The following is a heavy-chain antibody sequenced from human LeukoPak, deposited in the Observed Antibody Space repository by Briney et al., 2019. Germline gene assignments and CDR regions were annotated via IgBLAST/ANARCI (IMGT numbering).Heavy chain of an antibody. D-gene: IGHD6-13*01. J-gene: IGHJ6*03. CDR3: ARQTSSWYVHYYYYMDV. CDR1: GYSVTSYW. Sequence: GESLKISGKGSGYSVTSYWIGWVRQLPGKGLEWMGIIYPGDPDTRYSPSFQGQVTISADKSISTAYLQWSSLKASDTAMYYCARQTSSWYVHYYYYMDVWGRGTTVTVSS. V-gene: IGHV5-51*01. CDR2: IYPGDPDT.